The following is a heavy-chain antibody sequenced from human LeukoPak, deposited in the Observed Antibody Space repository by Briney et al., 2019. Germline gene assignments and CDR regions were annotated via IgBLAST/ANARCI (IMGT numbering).Heavy chain of an antibody. D-gene: IGHD1-1*01. CDR1: GFTFSSYS. J-gene: IGHJ5*02. CDR2: ISSSSSYI. V-gene: IGHV3-21*01. CDR3: ARGRTTETRYNWFDP. Sequence: SGGSLRLSCAASGFTFSSYSMNWVRRAPGKGLEWVSSISSSSSYIYYADSVKGRFTISRDNAKKSLYLQMNSLRAEDTAVYYCARGRTTETRYNWFDPWGQGTLVTVSS.